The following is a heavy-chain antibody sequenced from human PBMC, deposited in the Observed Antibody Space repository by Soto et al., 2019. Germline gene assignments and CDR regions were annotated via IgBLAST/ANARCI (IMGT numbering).Heavy chain of an antibody. CDR1: GFTFSSYG. V-gene: IGHV3-30*03. D-gene: IGHD3-10*01. J-gene: IGHJ4*02. CDR2: ISYDGSNK. Sequence: QVQLVESGGGVVQPGRSLRLSCAASGFTFSSYGMHWVRQVPGKGLGWGAVISYDGSNKYYADSVKGRFTISRDNSKNTLYLQMNSLRAEDTAVYYCAPWFGAFDYWGQGTLVTVSS. CDR3: APWFGAFDY.